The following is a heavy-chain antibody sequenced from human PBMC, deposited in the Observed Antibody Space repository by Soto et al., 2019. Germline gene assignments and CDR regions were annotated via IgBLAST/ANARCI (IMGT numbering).Heavy chain of an antibody. CDR2: IDPSGGDT. D-gene: IGHD1-26*01. CDR3: AKRRGVGLTRSSFDN. J-gene: IGHJ4*02. Sequence: QVQLVQSGAEVRKPGASVKVSCKASGYTFNRHYIQWVRQAPGQGLEWMGMIDPSGGDTNYAKKFQVRVTLTSDTSTSTVYMELSSLRSEDTAVYDCAKRRGVGLTRSSFDNWGPGTLVIVSS. V-gene: IGHV1-46*02. CDR1: GYTFNRHY.